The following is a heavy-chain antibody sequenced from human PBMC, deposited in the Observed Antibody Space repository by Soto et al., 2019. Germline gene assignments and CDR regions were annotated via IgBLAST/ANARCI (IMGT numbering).Heavy chain of an antibody. CDR3: ATNYGSGSTHFDY. D-gene: IGHD3-10*01. CDR2: IIPMVGMA. V-gene: IGHV1-69*02. J-gene: IGHJ4*02. Sequence: QVQLVQSGAEVKKPGSSVRLSCTASGDTFSFYTISWVRQAPGQGPEWMGRIIPMVGMADYPQKFQGRVTIREEKSTSTAYMVLSSLRSDDTAVYFCATNYGSGSTHFDYWGQGPLVTVSS. CDR1: GDTFSFYT.